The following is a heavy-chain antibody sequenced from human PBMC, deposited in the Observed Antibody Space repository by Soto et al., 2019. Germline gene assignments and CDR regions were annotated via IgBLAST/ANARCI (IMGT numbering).Heavy chain of an antibody. CDR2: ISVIGDYT. D-gene: IGHD6-13*01. CDR1: GFTFSSYS. CDR3: ASDSKNRQHGMDG. J-gene: IGHJ6*02. V-gene: IGHV3-21*01. Sequence: PGRSLRLSCEGSGFTFSSYSINWVRQAPGKGLEWVSSISVIGDYTFYADSVKGRFTISRDNAKNSLFLQLDSLRAEDTAVYFCASDSKNRQHGMDGLDQETTVAISS.